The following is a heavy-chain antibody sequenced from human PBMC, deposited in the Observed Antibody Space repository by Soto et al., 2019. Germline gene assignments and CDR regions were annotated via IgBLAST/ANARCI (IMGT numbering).Heavy chain of an antibody. CDR1: GFTFSSYA. D-gene: IGHD3-10*01. CDR3: AKGQGGLLWFGELLTGYYYYMDV. J-gene: IGHJ6*03. Sequence: GGSLRRSCAASGFTFSSYAMSWVRQAPGKGLEWVSAISGSGGSTYYADSVKGRFTISRDNSKNTLYLQMNSLRAEDTAVYYCAKGQGGLLWFGELLTGYYYYMDVWGKGTTVTVS. V-gene: IGHV3-23*01. CDR2: ISGSGGST.